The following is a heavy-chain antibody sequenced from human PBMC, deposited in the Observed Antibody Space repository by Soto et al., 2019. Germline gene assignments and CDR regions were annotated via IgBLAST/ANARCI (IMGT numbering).Heavy chain of an antibody. D-gene: IGHD1-26*01. CDR2: IYSGGST. J-gene: IGHJ6*02. CDR3: ARQDFMGADYYYYGMDV. V-gene: IGHV3-53*01. Sequence: GGSLRLSCAVSGFTVSSNYMSWVRQAPGKGLEWVSVIYSGGSTYYADSVKGRFTISRDNSKNTLYLQMNSLRAEDTAVYYCARQDFMGADYYYYGMDVWGQGTTVTVSS. CDR1: GFTVSSNY.